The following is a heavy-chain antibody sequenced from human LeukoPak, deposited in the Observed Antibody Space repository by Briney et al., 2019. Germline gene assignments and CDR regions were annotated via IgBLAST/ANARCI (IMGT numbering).Heavy chain of an antibody. CDR2: IDPTSGRT. Sequence: ASVKVSCKASGYTFTSNYLHWLRQAPGQGLEWMGRIDPTSGRTAFAQKFQGRLSVTRDTSASTLYMQLSDLTSEDTALYFCARAPGRGHSSGFFDFWGQGTLVTVSS. J-gene: IGHJ4*02. CDR1: GYTFTSNY. V-gene: IGHV1-46*01. CDR3: ARAPGRGHSSGFFDF. D-gene: IGHD6-25*01.